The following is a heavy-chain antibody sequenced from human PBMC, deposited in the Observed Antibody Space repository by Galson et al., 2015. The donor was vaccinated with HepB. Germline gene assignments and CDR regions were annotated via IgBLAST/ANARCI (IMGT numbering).Heavy chain of an antibody. V-gene: IGHV3-9*01. CDR3: GKDVNYDNSGVDY. D-gene: IGHD3-22*01. Sequence: SLRLSCAASGFTFDDYAMHWVRQAPGKGLEWVSGISWNSGSIHYADSVKGRFTISRDNAKNSLYLQMNSLRAEDTALYYCGKDVNYDNSGVDYWGQGTLVTVSS. J-gene: IGHJ4*02. CDR2: ISWNSGSI. CDR1: GFTFDDYA.